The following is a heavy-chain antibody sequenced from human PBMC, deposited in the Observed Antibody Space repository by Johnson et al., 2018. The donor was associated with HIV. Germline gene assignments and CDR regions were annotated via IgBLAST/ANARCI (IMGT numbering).Heavy chain of an antibody. CDR1: GFTFSSYA. CDR3: GSLGDGHQKGAFEI. V-gene: IGHV3-30-3*01. J-gene: IGHJ3*02. CDR2: ISYAGSNK. Sequence: QVQLVESGGGVVQPGRSLRLSCAASGFTFSSYAMHWVRQAPGKGLEWVAVISYAGSNKSYADSVKGRFTISRDNAKNSLYLQMNSLRVEDTAVYFCGSLGDGHQKGAFEIWGHGTMVTVSS. D-gene: IGHD3-16*01.